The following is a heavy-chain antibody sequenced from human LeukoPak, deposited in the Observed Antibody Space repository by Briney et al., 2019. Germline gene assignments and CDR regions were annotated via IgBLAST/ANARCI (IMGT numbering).Heavy chain of an antibody. CDR2: IYHSGNT. D-gene: IGHD2-8*02. V-gene: IGHV4-4*02. J-gene: IGHJ4*02. CDR1: GGSISRGNW. Sequence: SGTLSLTCAVSGGSISRGNWWSWVRQPPGKGLEWIGEIYHSGNTNYNPSLKSRVTISVDKSKSQFSLRVSSVTAADTAVYYCARGQSWSFDYWGQGTLVTVST. CDR3: ARGQSWSFDY.